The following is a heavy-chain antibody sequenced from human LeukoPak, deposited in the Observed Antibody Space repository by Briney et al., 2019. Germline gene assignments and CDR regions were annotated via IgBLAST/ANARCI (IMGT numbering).Heavy chain of an antibody. CDR2: IYNSGYT. J-gene: IGHJ5*01. CDR3: ARQQCSGGSCYSRAIWFDP. V-gene: IGHV4-39*01. Sequence: PSETLSLTCTVSGGSISSSSYYWGWIRQPPGKGLEWIGSIYNSGYTYYNPSLKSRVTISVDTSKDQFSLKLSSVTAADTAVYYCARQQCSGGSCYSRAIWFDPWGQGTLVTVSS. D-gene: IGHD2-15*01. CDR1: GGSISSSSYY.